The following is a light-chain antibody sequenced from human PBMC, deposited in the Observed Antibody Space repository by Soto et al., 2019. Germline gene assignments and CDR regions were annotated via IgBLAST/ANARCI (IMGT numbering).Light chain of an antibody. V-gene: IGLV2-14*01. CDR2: DVN. CDR1: SSDIGGYDY. CDR3: TAYASGSSHVV. Sequence: QSALTQPASVSGSPGQSITLSCTGTSSDIGGYDYVSWYQRHPGKAPKLIIYDVNNRPSGVSNRFSGAKSGNTASLTISVLQAEDGADYYCTAYASGSSHVVFGGGTKLTVL. J-gene: IGLJ2*01.